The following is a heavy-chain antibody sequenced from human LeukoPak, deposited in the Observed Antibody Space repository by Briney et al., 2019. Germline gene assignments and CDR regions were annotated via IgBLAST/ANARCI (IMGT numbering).Heavy chain of an antibody. J-gene: IGHJ4*02. D-gene: IGHD3-22*01. CDR1: GFTFSGYW. V-gene: IGHV3-7*01. CDR2: INQDGSII. CDR3: XTSXDSXGSD. Sequence: PGGSLRLSCAASGFTFSGYWMSWVRQAPGKGLEWVANINQDGSIIHYVDSAKGRFTISRDNAKNSLYLQMNYLRAEDTALYYCXTSXDSXGSDXGQGTLVTVSS.